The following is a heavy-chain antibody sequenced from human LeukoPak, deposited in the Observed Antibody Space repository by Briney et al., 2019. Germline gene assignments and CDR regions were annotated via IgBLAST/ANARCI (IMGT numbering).Heavy chain of an antibody. Sequence: GGSLRLSCAASGFTFSGYWMHWVRQAPGKGLVWVSRINSDVSSIRYADSVKGRFTISRDNAKNALYLQMNSLRAEDTAVYYCARVPYGDYVDYFDYWGQGTLVTVSS. CDR3: ARVPYGDYVDYFDY. D-gene: IGHD4-17*01. V-gene: IGHV3-74*01. CDR1: GFTFSGYW. CDR2: INSDVSSI. J-gene: IGHJ4*02.